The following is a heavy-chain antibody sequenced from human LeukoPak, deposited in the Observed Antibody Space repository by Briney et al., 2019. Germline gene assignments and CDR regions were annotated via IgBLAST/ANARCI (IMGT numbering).Heavy chain of an antibody. CDR3: ARVKAPFRFSDY. D-gene: IGHD2/OR15-2a*01. J-gene: IGHJ4*02. CDR1: GVSFSGCY. CDR2: INHSGST. Sequence: SDTLSLTCAVYGVSFSGCYWSWIRQPPGKGLEWIGEINHSGSTNYNPSLKSRVTISVDTSKNQFSLKLSSVTAADTAVYYCARVKAPFRFSDYWGQGTLVTVSS. V-gene: IGHV4-34*01.